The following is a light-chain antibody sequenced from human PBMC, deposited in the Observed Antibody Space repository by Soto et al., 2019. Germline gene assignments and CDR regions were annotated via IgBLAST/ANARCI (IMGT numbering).Light chain of an antibody. CDR2: EVS. J-gene: IGLJ1*01. CDR3: SSYAGSNNSPYV. CDR1: SSDVGGYNY. V-gene: IGLV2-8*01. Sequence: QSVLTQPASVSGSPGQWITISCTGTSSDVGGYNYVSWFQQHPGKAPKLMIYEVSKRPSGVPDRFSGSKSGNTASLTVSGLQAEDEADYYCSSYAGSNNSPYVFGTGTKVTVL.